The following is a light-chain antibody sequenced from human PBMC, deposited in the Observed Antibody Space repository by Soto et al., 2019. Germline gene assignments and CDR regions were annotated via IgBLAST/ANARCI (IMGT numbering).Light chain of an antibody. J-gene: IGKJ4*01. CDR3: QQYGSSPVT. CDR2: GAS. V-gene: IGKV3-20*01. Sequence: EIALTQSPGTLPLSPGERATLSCRASQSVNSDFLAWYQQKSGQAPRLLIYGASGRATGISDRFSRSGSGTDFTLTISRLEPEDFAVYYCQQYGSSPVTFGGGTKVEIK. CDR1: QSVNSDF.